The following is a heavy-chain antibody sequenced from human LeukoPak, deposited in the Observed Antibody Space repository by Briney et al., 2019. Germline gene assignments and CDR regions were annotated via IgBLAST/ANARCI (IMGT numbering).Heavy chain of an antibody. CDR2: IKQDGSEK. CDR3: VRAHGTYAPLGY. J-gene: IGHJ4*02. CDR1: GFTFSSYW. V-gene: IGHV3-7*01. D-gene: IGHD2-2*01. Sequence: GGSLRLSCAASGFTFSSYWMSWVRQVPGKGLEWVANIKQDGSEKYYVDSVKGRFTISRDNTKRSLVLQMNSLRAEDTAVYYCVRAHGTYAPLGYWGQGILVTVSS.